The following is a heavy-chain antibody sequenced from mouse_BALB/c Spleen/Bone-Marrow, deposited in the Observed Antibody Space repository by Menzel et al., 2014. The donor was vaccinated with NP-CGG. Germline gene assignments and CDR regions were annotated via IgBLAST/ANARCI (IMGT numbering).Heavy chain of an antibody. D-gene: IGHD2-4*01. V-gene: IGHV5-9-2*01. CDR2: ISGGGSYT. Sequence: DVKLVESGGGLVKSGGSLKLSCAASGFSFNSYGMSWVRQTPEKRLEWVATISGGGSYTFYPDSVKGRFTISRDNDKSNLYLQLSSLRSEDTALYYCARHAYYDQTEVSFVYWGQGTLVTVSA. J-gene: IGHJ3*01. CDR3: ARHAYYDQTEVSFVY. CDR1: GFSFNSYG.